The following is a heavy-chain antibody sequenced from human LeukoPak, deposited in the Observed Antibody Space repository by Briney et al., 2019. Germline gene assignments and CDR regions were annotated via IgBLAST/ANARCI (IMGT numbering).Heavy chain of an antibody. CDR1: GFTFSNYW. D-gene: IGHD2-2*01. V-gene: IGHV3-23*01. CDR3: AKLLVAYYYYGMDV. Sequence: GGSLRLSCAASGFTFSNYWMTWVRQAPGKGLEWVSAISGSGGSTYYADSVQGRFTISRDNSKNTLYLQMNSLRAEDTAVYYCAKLLVAYYYYGMDVWGQGTTVTVSS. J-gene: IGHJ6*02. CDR2: ISGSGGST.